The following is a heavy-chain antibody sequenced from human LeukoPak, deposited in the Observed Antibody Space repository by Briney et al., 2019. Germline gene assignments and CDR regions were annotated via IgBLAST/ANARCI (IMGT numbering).Heavy chain of an antibody. CDR1: GFTFSSYA. Sequence: GGSLRLSCAASGFTFSSYAMSWVRQAPGKGLEWVSAISGSGGSTYYADSVKGRFTISRDNSKNTLYLQMNSPRAEDTAVYYCAKDSYGDYYYYYYMDVWGKGTTVTVSS. CDR3: AKDSYGDYYYYYYMDV. D-gene: IGHD4-17*01. J-gene: IGHJ6*03. CDR2: ISGSGGST. V-gene: IGHV3-23*01.